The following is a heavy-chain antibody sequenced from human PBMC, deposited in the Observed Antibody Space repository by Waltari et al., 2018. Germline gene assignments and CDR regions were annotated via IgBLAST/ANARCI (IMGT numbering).Heavy chain of an antibody. Sequence: QVQLVQSGAEVKKPGASVKVSCKASGYTFTSYGISWVRQAPGQGLEWMGWISAYNGNTNYAQKLQGRVTMTTDTSTSTAYMELRSLRSDDTAVYYCARDPHPGDWLLSYYYYGMDVWGQGTTVTVSS. CDR3: ARDPHPGDWLLSYYYYGMDV. D-gene: IGHD3-9*01. CDR2: ISAYNGNT. V-gene: IGHV1-18*01. J-gene: IGHJ6*02. CDR1: GYTFTSYG.